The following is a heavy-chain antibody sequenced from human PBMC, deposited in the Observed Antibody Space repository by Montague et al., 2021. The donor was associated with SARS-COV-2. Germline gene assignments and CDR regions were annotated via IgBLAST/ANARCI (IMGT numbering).Heavy chain of an antibody. Sequence: SLRLSCAASGFTFSSFAMSWVRQAPGKGLEWVSIIYTGGSRTHYTDSVKGRFIISRDDSKNTLYLQMNSLRVEDTAIYYCSGNMYFYDSRGYQNIDYWGQGILVAVSS. CDR1: GFTFSSFA. CDR2: IYTGGSRT. CDR3: SGNMYFYDSRGYQNIDY. V-gene: IGHV3-23*03. J-gene: IGHJ4*02. D-gene: IGHD3-22*01.